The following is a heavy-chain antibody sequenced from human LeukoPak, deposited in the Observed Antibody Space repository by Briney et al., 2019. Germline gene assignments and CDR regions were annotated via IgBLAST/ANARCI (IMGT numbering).Heavy chain of an antibody. Sequence: GGSLRLSCAASGFTFSSYSMNWVRQAPGKGLEWVSSISSSSSYLYYADSVKGRFTISRDNAKNSLYLQMNSLRAEDTAVYYCAREVGYSYGYVDYWGQGTLVTVSS. J-gene: IGHJ4*02. CDR3: AREVGYSYGYVDY. D-gene: IGHD5-18*01. CDR2: ISSSSSYL. CDR1: GFTFSSYS. V-gene: IGHV3-21*01.